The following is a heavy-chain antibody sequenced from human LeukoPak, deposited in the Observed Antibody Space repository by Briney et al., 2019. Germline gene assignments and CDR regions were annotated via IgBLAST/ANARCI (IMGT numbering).Heavy chain of an antibody. D-gene: IGHD7-27*01. CDR2: LDPEDDKR. CDR3: AKAPFTNWSGWFDP. V-gene: IGHV1-24*01. CDR1: GYTLTELS. J-gene: IGHJ5*02. Sequence: GASVKVSCKVSGYTLTELSIHWVRQAPGKGLEWMGGLDPEDDKRFYAQKFQGRVTMTEDTSTDTAYMELSSLRSDDTAVYYCAKAPFTNWSGWFDPWGQGTLVTVSS.